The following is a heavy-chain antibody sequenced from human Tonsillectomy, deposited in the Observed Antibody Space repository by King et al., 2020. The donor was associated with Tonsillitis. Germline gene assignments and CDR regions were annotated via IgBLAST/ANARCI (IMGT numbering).Heavy chain of an antibody. CDR3: AKASLYSSSSEPDY. Sequence: VQLVESGGGVVQPGRSLRLSCAASGFTFSSYGMHWVRQAPGKGLEWVAVISYDVSNEYYADSVKGRFTISRDNSKDTLYLQLNSLEPEDTAVYYCAKASLYSSSSEPDYWGQGTLVTVSS. CDR2: ISYDVSNE. J-gene: IGHJ4*02. D-gene: IGHD6-13*01. CDR1: GFTFSSYG. V-gene: IGHV3-30*18.